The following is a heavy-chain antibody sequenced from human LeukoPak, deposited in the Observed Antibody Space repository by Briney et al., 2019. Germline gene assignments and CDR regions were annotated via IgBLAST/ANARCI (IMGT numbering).Heavy chain of an antibody. D-gene: IGHD1-26*01. J-gene: IGHJ4*02. CDR1: GFTVSSNY. V-gene: IGHV3-66*01. CDR3: ARATGGYYSLGY. Sequence: GGSLRLSCAASGFTVSSNYMSWVRQAPGKGLEWVSVIYSGGSTYYADSVKGRFTVSRDNAKNTLYLQMNSLRAEDTAVYYCARATGGYYSLGYWGQGTLVTVSS. CDR2: IYSGGST.